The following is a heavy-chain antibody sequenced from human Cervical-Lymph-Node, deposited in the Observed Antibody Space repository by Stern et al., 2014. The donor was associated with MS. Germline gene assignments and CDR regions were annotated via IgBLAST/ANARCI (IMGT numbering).Heavy chain of an antibody. J-gene: IGHJ1*01. CDR3: AREEDGDNWYFQH. V-gene: IGHV1-18*01. D-gene: IGHD4-17*01. CDR1: GYTFSNYG. Sequence: QVQLVQSGAEVMKPGASVKVSCKASGYTFSNYGITWVRQAPGKGLEWMGCISAYNGNTNYAQKLQGRVTMTTDTSTSTAYMELRTLRSDDTAVYYCAREEDGDNWYFQHWGQGTLVTVSS. CDR2: ISAYNGNT.